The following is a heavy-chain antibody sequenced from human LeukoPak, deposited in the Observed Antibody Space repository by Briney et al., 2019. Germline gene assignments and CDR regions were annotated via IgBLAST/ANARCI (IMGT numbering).Heavy chain of an antibody. J-gene: IGHJ4*02. Sequence: GGSLRLSCAASGFTVSSNYMNWVRQAPGKGLVWVSYISSSGSTIYYADSVKGRFTISRDNAKNSLYLQMNSLRAEDTAVYYCARARAARRGETSDYWGQGTLVTVSS. CDR3: ARARAARRGETSDY. CDR2: ISSSGSTI. V-gene: IGHV3-48*04. D-gene: IGHD6-6*01. CDR1: GFTVSSNY.